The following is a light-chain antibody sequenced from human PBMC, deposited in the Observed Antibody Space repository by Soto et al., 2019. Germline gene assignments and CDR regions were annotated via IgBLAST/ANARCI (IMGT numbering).Light chain of an antibody. CDR2: DDS. J-gene: IGLJ3*02. Sequence: YWVTQPPSFSVAPGHTGRVTCGGNDIGDKGVHWYQQRAGQAPMLVVYDDSARPSGIPERFSGSNYGNTANLTISRVEAGDEAAYSCQVPESSTDNWVLGGGTTLNVL. V-gene: IGLV3-21*02. CDR3: QVPESSTDNWV. CDR1: DIGDKG.